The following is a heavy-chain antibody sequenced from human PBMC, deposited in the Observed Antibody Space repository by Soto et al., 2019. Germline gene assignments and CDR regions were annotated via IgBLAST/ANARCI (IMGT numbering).Heavy chain of an antibody. CDR3: AKGRITRAFYYGMDV. D-gene: IGHD3-10*01. V-gene: IGHV3-23*01. J-gene: IGHJ6*02. Sequence: PGGSLRLSCAASGFTFASYAMSWVRQTPGKGLEWVSAISGSGDSIYYADSVKGRFTISRDDSKNTLYLQMNSLRAEDTAVYYCAKGRITRAFYYGMDVWGQGTTVTVSS. CDR1: GFTFASYA. CDR2: ISGSGDSI.